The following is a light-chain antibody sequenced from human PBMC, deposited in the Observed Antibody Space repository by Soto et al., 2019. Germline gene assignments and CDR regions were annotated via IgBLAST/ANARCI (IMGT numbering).Light chain of an antibody. Sequence: DIVMTQSPVTLSVSPCDRATLSCRASQSVGHNLAWFQQKPGQAPRLLIYGASAGATGIPDRFSGSGFGTEFNLTISSLQSEDLAVYYCQQYNNWPRTFGQGTKVEMK. CDR2: GAS. CDR1: QSVGHN. CDR3: QQYNNWPRT. J-gene: IGKJ1*01. V-gene: IGKV3-15*01.